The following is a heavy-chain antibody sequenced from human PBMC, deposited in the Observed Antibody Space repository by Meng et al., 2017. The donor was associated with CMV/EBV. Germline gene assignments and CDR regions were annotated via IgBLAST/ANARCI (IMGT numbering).Heavy chain of an antibody. J-gene: IGHJ4*02. Sequence: GGSLRLSCAASGFTVSSSYMNWVRQAPGKGPEWVSIIYASGTAYYADSVKGRFTISRDNLKNTLYLQMDSLRAEDTAVYYCARDRGELMYYFDYWGQRTLVTVSS. CDR2: IYASGTA. D-gene: IGHD1-26*01. CDR3: ARDRGELMYYFDY. V-gene: IGHV3-53*01. CDR1: GFTVSSSY.